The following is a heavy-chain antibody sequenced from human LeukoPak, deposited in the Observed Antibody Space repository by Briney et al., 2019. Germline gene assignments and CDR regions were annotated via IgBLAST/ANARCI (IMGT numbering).Heavy chain of an antibody. V-gene: IGHV3-7*01. CDR3: ARNRPELGYCSGGNCWTDY. CDR2: INQDGSEK. D-gene: IGHD2-15*01. J-gene: IGHJ4*02. Sequence: GGSLRLSCAASGFTFSNYWMSWVRQAPGKGLEWVANINQDGSEKYYVDSVKGRFTISRDNAKNSLYLQMNSLRAEDTAVYYCARNRPELGYCSGGNCWTDYWGQGTLVTVSS. CDR1: GFTFSNYW.